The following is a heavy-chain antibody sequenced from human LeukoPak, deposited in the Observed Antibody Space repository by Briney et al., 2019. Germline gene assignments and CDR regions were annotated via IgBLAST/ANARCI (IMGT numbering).Heavy chain of an antibody. J-gene: IGHJ6*03. Sequence: TLSLTCAVFGWSFSGCYWRSIRQAPGKWLQQTGEINHSGSTNYNPSLTSRVTILVDTTKNQFSLKLNSVTAADTAVYYGARMPGLQNYYYCNRDVWGKGTTVTVSS. D-gene: IGHD4-11*01. CDR3: ARMPGLQNYYYCNRDV. CDR2: INHSGST. V-gene: IGHV4-34*01. CDR1: GWSFSGCY.